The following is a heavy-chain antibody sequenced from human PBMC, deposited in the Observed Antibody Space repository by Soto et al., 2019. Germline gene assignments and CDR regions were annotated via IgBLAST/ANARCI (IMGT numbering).Heavy chain of an antibody. J-gene: IGHJ4*02. D-gene: IGHD6-19*01. V-gene: IGHV1-18*01. CDR3: AREFDSGWYICFDY. CDR2: ISAYNGNT. CDR1: GYTFTSYG. Sequence: ASVKVSCKASGYTFTSYGISWVRQAPGQGLEWMGWISAYNGNTNYAQKLQGRVTMTTDTSTSAAYMELRSLRSDDTAVYYCAREFDSGWYICFDYWGQGTLVTVSS.